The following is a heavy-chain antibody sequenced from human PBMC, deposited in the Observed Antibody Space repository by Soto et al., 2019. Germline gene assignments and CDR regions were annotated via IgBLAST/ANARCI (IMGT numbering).Heavy chain of an antibody. V-gene: IGHV3-21*01. J-gene: IGHJ4*02. CDR2: ISSSSSYI. CDR1: GFTFSSYS. Sequence: EVQLVESGGGLVKPGGSLRLSCAASGFTFSSYSMNWVRQAPGKGLEWVSSISSSSSYIYYADSVKGRFTISRDNAKNSLYLKMNGLRAEDTAVYYCARDRRDGGYSGYGSIDYWGQGTLVTVSS. D-gene: IGHD5-12*01. CDR3: ARDRRDGGYSGYGSIDY.